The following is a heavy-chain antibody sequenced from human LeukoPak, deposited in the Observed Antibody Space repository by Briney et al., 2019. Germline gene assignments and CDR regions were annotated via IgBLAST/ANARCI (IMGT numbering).Heavy chain of an antibody. CDR3: VRAYCGSYFNWFYP. CDR2: ISHDGRHN. CDR1: GFTFSSYA. J-gene: IGHJ5*02. V-gene: IGHV3-30*01. Sequence: PGGSLRLSYAASGFTFSSYAMHWVRQAPGKGLEWVAVISHDGRHNYYADSVKGRFTISRDNSKNTLYLQMNSLTAEDTAVYYCVRAYCGSYFNWFYPWGQGTLFTVSS. D-gene: IGHD1-26*01.